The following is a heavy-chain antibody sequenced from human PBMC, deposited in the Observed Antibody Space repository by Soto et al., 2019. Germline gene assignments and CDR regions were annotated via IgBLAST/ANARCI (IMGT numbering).Heavy chain of an antibody. D-gene: IGHD6-13*01. CDR2: IYYSGST. CDR3: ARELEAAAEY. Sequence: SETLSLTCTVSGGSISSYYWSWIRQPPGKGLEWIGYIYYSGSTNYNPSLKSRVTISVDTSKNQFSLKLSSVTAADTAVYYCARELEAAAEYRGQGTLVTVSS. CDR1: GGSISSYY. V-gene: IGHV4-59*01. J-gene: IGHJ4*02.